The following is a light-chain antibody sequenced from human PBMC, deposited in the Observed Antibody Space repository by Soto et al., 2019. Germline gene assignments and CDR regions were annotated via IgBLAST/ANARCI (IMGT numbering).Light chain of an antibody. Sequence: NFMLTQPHSVSESPGKTVTISCTRSSGSIASNYVQWYQQRPGSSPTIVSYEDNRRPSGVPDRFSGSIDSSSNSASLTISGLKSEDEADYYCQSYDSSYVIFGGGTKLTVL. CDR3: QSYDSSYVI. V-gene: IGLV6-57*01. CDR1: SGSIASNY. J-gene: IGLJ2*01. CDR2: EDN.